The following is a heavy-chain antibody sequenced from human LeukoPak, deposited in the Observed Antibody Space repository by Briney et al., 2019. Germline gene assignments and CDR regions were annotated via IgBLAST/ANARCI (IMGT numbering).Heavy chain of an antibody. D-gene: IGHD6-19*01. J-gene: IGHJ4*02. CDR2: ISSSGSTI. CDR3: ARITVVAGNTYLADY. CDR1: GFTFSSYE. V-gene: IGHV3-48*03. Sequence: GGSLRLSCAASGFTFSSYEMNWVRQAPGKGLEWVSYISSSGSTIYYADSVKGRFTISRDNAKNSLYLQMNSLRAEDTAVYYCARITVVAGNTYLADYWGQGTLVTVSS.